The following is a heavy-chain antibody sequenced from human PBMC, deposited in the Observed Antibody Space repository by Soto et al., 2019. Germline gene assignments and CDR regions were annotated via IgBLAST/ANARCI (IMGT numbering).Heavy chain of an antibody. CDR2: MNPNSGNT. D-gene: IGHD3-16*01. CDR3: ARAWGTPRDY. J-gene: IGHJ4*02. V-gene: IGHV1-8*02. CDR1: GDTFICYT. Sequence: ASVKVSCKASGDTFICYTINWVRQATGQGLEWMGWMNPNSGNTGYAQKFQGRVTMTRNTSISTAYMELSSLRSEDTDVYYCARAWGTPRDYWGQGTLVNVSS.